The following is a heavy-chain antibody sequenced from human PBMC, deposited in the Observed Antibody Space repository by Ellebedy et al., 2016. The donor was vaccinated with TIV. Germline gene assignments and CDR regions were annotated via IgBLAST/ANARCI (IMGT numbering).Heavy chain of an antibody. Sequence: KVSCKASGYTFTNYWIGWVRQMPGKGLEWMGIIYPTDSDTKYSPSFQGQVTISADKSISTAYLQWNSLKASDTAMFYCARPSDWNDGYFHYWGQGTLVTVSS. V-gene: IGHV5-51*01. D-gene: IGHD1-1*01. CDR1: GYTFTNYW. CDR3: ARPSDWNDGYFHY. CDR2: IYPTDSDT. J-gene: IGHJ4*02.